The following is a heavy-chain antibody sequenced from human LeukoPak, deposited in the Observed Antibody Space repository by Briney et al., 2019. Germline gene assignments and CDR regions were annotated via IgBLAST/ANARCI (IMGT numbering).Heavy chain of an antibody. Sequence: GGSLRLSCVASGCTFSNYWMHWVRQAPGKGLVWVSRINTDESRSTYADSVKGRFTISRDNAKNTLYLQMSNLRAEDTAVYYCAAVGATDTKFDFWGQGSLVTVSS. D-gene: IGHD1-26*01. CDR1: GCTFSNYW. J-gene: IGHJ4*02. V-gene: IGHV3-74*01. CDR2: INTDESRS. CDR3: AAVGATDTKFDF.